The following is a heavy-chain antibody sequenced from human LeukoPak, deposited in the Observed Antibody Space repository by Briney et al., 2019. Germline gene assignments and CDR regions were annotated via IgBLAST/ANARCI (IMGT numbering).Heavy chain of an antibody. V-gene: IGHV3-30*09. J-gene: IGHJ4*02. Sequence: PGGSLRLSCAASGFTFSNYGMHWVRRAPGKGLEWVAFISNDGSEKYYADSVKGRFAISRDKSKDTLSLQMNGLRPGDTAMYYCARDPNDYGDYIPDYWGQGTLVTVSS. CDR1: GFTFSNYG. CDR3: ARDPNDYGDYIPDY. CDR2: ISNDGSEK. D-gene: IGHD4-17*01.